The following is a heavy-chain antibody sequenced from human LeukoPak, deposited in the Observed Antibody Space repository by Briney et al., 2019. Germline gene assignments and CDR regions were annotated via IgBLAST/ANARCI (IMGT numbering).Heavy chain of an antibody. D-gene: IGHD1-1*01. CDR3: ARYHPTGSSLDV. V-gene: IGHV4-59*13. J-gene: IGHJ6*02. Sequence: PSETLSLTCNVSGGSTNYYYWSWIRQPPGKGLEWIGHIYYTGSTNYNPSLKSRVTISIDTSKNQFSLKLTSVTATDTAVYFCARYHPTGSSLDVWGQGTTVTVSS. CDR1: GGSTNYYY. CDR2: IYYTGST.